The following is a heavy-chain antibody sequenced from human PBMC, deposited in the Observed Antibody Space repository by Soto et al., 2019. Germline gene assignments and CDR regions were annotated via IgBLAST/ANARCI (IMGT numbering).Heavy chain of an antibody. Sequence: GGSLRLSCAASGFTFSSYSMNWVRQAPGKGLEWVSSISSSSSYIYYADSVKGRFTISRDNAKNSLYLQMNSLRAEDTAVYYCASLETTVTTYSGYFDLWGRGTLVTVSS. CDR3: ASLETTVTTYSGYFDL. J-gene: IGHJ2*01. CDR2: ISSSSSYI. V-gene: IGHV3-21*01. D-gene: IGHD4-4*01. CDR1: GFTFSSYS.